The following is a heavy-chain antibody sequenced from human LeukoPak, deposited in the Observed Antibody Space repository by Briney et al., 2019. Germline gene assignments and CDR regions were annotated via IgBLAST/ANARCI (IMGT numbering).Heavy chain of an antibody. J-gene: IGHJ4*02. Sequence: SETLSLTCTVSGGSFSSTEFYWGWIRRPPGKGLQWVGNIYYSGSTYYNPSLTGRVTMSVDTSKNQFSLKMPSVTAADTAVYYCTRLSKGRYFDYIFDYWGQGSLVTVSS. CDR1: GGSFSSTEFY. CDR2: IYYSGST. CDR3: TRLSKGRYFDYIFDY. V-gene: IGHV4-39*01. D-gene: IGHD3-9*01.